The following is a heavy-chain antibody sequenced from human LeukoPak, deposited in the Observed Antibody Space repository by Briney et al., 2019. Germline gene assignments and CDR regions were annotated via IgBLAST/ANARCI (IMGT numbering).Heavy chain of an antibody. CDR1: GFTFSNAG. V-gene: IGHV3-15*01. CDR2: IKSKTDGGTI. D-gene: IGHD4-17*01. CDR3: TKQTLQDYGDPLEY. Sequence: KPGGSLRLSCAASGFTFSNAGMSWVRQAPGKGLEWVGRIKSKTDGGTIDYAAPVKGRFTISGDDSKNTLYLQMNSLKTEDTAVYYCTKQTLQDYGDPLEYWGQGTLVTVSP. J-gene: IGHJ4*02.